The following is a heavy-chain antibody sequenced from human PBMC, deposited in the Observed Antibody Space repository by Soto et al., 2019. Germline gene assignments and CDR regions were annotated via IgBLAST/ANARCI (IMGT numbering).Heavy chain of an antibody. CDR3: ARNTYYYGSGSYYKVGYYGMDV. J-gene: IGHJ6*02. Sequence: PGESLKISCKGSGYSFTIYWIGWVRQMPGKGLEWMGIIYPGDSDTRYSPSFQGQVTISADKSISTAYLQWSSLKASDTAMYYCARNTYYYGSGSYYKVGYYGMDVWGQGTTVTVSS. D-gene: IGHD3-10*01. CDR2: IYPGDSDT. CDR1: GYSFTIYW. V-gene: IGHV5-51*01.